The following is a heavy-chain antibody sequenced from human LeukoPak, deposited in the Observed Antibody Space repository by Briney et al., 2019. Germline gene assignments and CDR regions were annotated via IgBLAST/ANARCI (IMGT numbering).Heavy chain of an antibody. J-gene: IGHJ6*03. D-gene: IGHD3-22*01. V-gene: IGHV4-59*01. Sequence: PSETLSLTCTVSGGSISSYYWSWIRQPPGKGLEWIGYIYYSGSTYYNPSLRSRVTISVDTSKNQFFLKLSSVTAADTAVYYCARSSEGRYYYDSSGFSYYYYYMDVWGKGTTVTISS. CDR2: IYYSGST. CDR1: GGSISSYY. CDR3: ARSSEGRYYYDSSGFSYYYYYMDV.